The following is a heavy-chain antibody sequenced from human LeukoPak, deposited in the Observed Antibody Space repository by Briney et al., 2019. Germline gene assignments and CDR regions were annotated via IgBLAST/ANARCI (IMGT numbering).Heavy chain of an antibody. J-gene: IGHJ1*01. Sequence: GGSLRLSCAASGFTFSSYRMHWVRHAPGRGLVWVSRISTDGSSTTYADSVKGRFTISRDNAKNALFLQMNSLRAEDTAVYYCARGQYDRSPFLQHWGQGTLVTVSS. CDR1: GFTFSSYR. CDR2: ISTDGSST. V-gene: IGHV3-74*01. D-gene: IGHD3-22*01. CDR3: ARGQYDRSPFLQH.